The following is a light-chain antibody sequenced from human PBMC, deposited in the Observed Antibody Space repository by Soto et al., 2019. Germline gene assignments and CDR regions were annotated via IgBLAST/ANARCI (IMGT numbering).Light chain of an antibody. Sequence: SQMTQSPSSLSASVGDRVTITFRASQSISSYLNWYQQKPGKAPKLLIYAASSLQSGVPSRFSGSGSGTDFTLTISSLQPEDFATYYCQQSYSTPITFGQGTRLAIK. J-gene: IGKJ5*01. CDR2: AAS. CDR1: QSISSY. CDR3: QQSYSTPIT. V-gene: IGKV1-39*01.